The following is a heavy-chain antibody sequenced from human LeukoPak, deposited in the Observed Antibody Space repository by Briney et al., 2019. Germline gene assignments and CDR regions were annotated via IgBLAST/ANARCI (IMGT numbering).Heavy chain of an antibody. CDR2: ISAYNGNT. Sequence: ASVKVSCKPSGYTFTNYGVSWVRQAPGQGLEWMGWISAYNGNTNYAQKLQGRVTMTTDTSTSTAYMELRSLRSDDTAVYYCARDFVGVCSGGSCYLDAFDIWGQGTMVTVSS. CDR3: ARDFVGVCSGGSCYLDAFDI. CDR1: GYTFTNYG. V-gene: IGHV1-18*01. J-gene: IGHJ3*02. D-gene: IGHD2-15*01.